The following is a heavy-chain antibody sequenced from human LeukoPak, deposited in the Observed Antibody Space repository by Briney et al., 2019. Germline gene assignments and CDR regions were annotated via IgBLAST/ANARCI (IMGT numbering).Heavy chain of an antibody. CDR3: ARQYCSSTSCYWGAFDI. Sequence: GGSLRLSCAASGFTFSSYGMHWVRQAPGKGLEWVAFIRYDGSNKYYADSVKGRFTISRDNAKNSLYLQMNSLRAEDTALYHCARQYCSSTSCYWGAFDIWGQGTMVTVSS. CDR1: GFTFSSYG. V-gene: IGHV3-30*02. D-gene: IGHD2-2*01. CDR2: IRYDGSNK. J-gene: IGHJ3*02.